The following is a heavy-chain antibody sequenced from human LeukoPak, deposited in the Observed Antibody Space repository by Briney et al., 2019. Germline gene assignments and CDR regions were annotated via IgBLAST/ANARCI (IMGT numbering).Heavy chain of an antibody. J-gene: IGHJ5*02. Sequence: KPSETLSLTCAVYGGSFSGYYWSWIRQPPGKGLEWIGEINHSGSTNYNPSLKSRVTISVDTSKNQFSLKLSSVTAADAAVYYCARHNNWFDPWGQGTLVTVSS. V-gene: IGHV4-34*01. CDR3: ARHNNWFDP. CDR2: INHSGST. CDR1: GGSFSGYY.